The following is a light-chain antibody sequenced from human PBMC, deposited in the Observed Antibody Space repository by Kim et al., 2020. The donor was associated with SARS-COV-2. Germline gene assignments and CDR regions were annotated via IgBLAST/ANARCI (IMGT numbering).Light chain of an antibody. V-gene: IGKV3-11*01. J-gene: IGKJ5*01. CDR1: QSVASS. CDR3: QQRDTWIT. CDR2: GAS. Sequence: SLSPGDRATLSCRASQSVASSLALYQQKAGQPPRLVIYGASIRATGIPARFSGSGSGTDFTLTINNLEPEDFAVYYCQQRDTWITFGQGTRLEIK.